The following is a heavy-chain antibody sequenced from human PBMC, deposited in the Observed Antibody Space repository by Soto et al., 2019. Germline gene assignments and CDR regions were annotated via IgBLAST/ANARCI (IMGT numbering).Heavy chain of an antibody. CDR1: GGSISSGGYY. J-gene: IGHJ4*02. Sequence: QVQLQESGPGLVKPSQTLSLTCTVSGGSISSGGYYWSWIPQHPGKGLGWIGYIYYSGSTYYNPSLKSRVTISVDTSKNQFSLKLSSVTAADTAVYYCARGSGRSDYFDYWGQGTLVTVSS. D-gene: IGHD3-10*01. CDR3: ARGSGRSDYFDY. V-gene: IGHV4-31*03. CDR2: IYYSGST.